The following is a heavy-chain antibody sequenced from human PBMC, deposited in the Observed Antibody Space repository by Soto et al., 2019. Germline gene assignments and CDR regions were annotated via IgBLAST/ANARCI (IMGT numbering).Heavy chain of an antibody. Sequence: QVQLVESGGGVVQPGRSLRLSCAASGFTFSSYGMHWVRQAPGKGLEWVAVIWYDGSNKYYADSVKGRFTISRDNSKNPLYLQMNSLRAEDTAVYYCARDPGVEGEYVVPRPFDYWGQGTLFTVFS. CDR1: GFTFSSYG. D-gene: IGHD3-16*01. CDR2: IWYDGSNK. V-gene: IGHV3-33*01. J-gene: IGHJ4*02. CDR3: ARDPGVEGEYVVPRPFDY.